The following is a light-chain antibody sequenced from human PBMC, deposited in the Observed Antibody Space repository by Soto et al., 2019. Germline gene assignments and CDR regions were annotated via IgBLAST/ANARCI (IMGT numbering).Light chain of an antibody. CDR1: QSVCSNF. CDR3: QQYSSSTPT. CDR2: DAT. V-gene: IGKV3-20*01. J-gene: IGKJ2*01. Sequence: EIVLTQSPVTLSLSPGQRATLSCRASQSVCSNFLAWYQQKRGHAPRLLISDATSRATGIPYRFSGSGSGTDFTLTISRLEPEDFAVYYCQQYSSSTPTFGQGTNLEIK.